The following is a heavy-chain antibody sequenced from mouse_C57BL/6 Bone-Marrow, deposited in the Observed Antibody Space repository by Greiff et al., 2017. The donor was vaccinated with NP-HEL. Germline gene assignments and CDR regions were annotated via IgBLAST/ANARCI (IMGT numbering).Heavy chain of an antibody. J-gene: IGHJ3*01. D-gene: IGHD2-3*01. CDR3: AKGYYLAWFAY. CDR2: IYPRDGST. V-gene: IGHV1-85*01. CDR1: GYTFTSYD. Sequence: LQESGPELVKPGASVKLSCKASGYTFTSYDINWVKQRPGQGLEWIGWIYPRDGSTKYNEKFKGKATLTVDTSSSTAYMELHSLISEDSAVYFCAKGYYLAWFAYWGQGTLVTVSA.